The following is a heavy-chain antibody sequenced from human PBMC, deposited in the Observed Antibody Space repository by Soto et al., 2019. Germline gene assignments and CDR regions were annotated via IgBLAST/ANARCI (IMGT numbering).Heavy chain of an antibody. CDR2: IYYSGST. CDR3: ARGVFGAAAGTPDFDY. CDR1: GGSISSYY. Sequence: SETLSLTCTVSGGSISSYYWSWIRQPPGKGLEWIGYIYYSGSTNYNPSLKSRVTISVDTSKNQFSLKLSSVTAADTAVYYCARGVFGAAAGTPDFDYWGQGTLVTVSS. J-gene: IGHJ4*02. V-gene: IGHV4-59*01. D-gene: IGHD6-13*01.